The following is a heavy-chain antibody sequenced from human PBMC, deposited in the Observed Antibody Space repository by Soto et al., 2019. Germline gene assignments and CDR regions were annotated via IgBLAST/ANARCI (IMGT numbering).Heavy chain of an antibody. CDR1: GGSFSGYY. V-gene: IGHV4-34*01. CDR3: ARGLHMDV. J-gene: IGHJ6*02. Sequence: PSETLSLTCAVYGGSFSGYYWSWIRQPPGKGLEWIGEINHSGSTNYNPSLKSRVTISVDTSKNQFSLKLSSVTAADTAVYYCARGLHMDVWGQGTTVTSP. CDR2: INHSGST.